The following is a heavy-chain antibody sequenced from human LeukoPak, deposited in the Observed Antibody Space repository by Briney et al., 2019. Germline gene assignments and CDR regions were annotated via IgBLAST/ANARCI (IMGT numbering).Heavy chain of an antibody. V-gene: IGHV5-51*01. Sequence: GESLKISCKGSGYSFTSYWIGWVRQMPGKGLEWMGIIYPGDSDTRYSPSFQGQVTISADKSISTAYLQWSSLKASDTAMYYCARLRILSPYCSGGSCYGVNWFDPWGQGTLVTVSS. J-gene: IGHJ5*02. D-gene: IGHD2-15*01. CDR2: IYPGDSDT. CDR3: ARLRILSPYCSGGSCYGVNWFDP. CDR1: GYSFTSYW.